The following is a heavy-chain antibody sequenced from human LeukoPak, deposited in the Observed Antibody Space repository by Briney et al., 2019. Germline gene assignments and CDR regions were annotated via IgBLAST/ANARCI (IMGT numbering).Heavy chain of an antibody. CDR2: MNPNSGST. V-gene: IGHV1-8*03. CDR1: GYTFTGYY. J-gene: IGHJ4*02. D-gene: IGHD4-17*01. CDR3: ARARDYGDYATDY. Sequence: ASVKVSCKASGYTFTGYYMHWVRQAPGQGLEWMGWMNPNSGSTGYAQKFQGRVTITRNTSISTAYMELSSLRSEDTAVYYCARARDYGDYATDYWGQGTLVTVSS.